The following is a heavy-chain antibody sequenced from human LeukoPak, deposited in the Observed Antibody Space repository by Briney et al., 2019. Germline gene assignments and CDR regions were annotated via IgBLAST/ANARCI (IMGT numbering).Heavy chain of an antibody. Sequence: SVKVSCKASGGTFSSYAISWVRQAPGQGLEWMGRIIPIFGTVNYAQKFQGRVTITADKSTSTAYMELSSLRSEDTAVYYCASLAYNNWFDPWGQGTLVTVSS. V-gene: IGHV1-69*06. CDR2: IIPIFGTV. J-gene: IGHJ5*02. CDR3: ASLAYNNWFDP. CDR1: GGTFSSYA. D-gene: IGHD4-11*01.